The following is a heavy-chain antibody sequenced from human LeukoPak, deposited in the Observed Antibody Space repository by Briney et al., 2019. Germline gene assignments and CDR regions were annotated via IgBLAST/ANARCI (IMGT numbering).Heavy chain of an antibody. D-gene: IGHD6-13*01. Sequence: GASVKVSCKASGYTFTSYGISWVGQPLEKGLEWMGWISAYNGNTNYAQKLQGRVTMTTDTSTSTAYMELRSLRSDDTAVYYCARDPTAAADYWGQGTLVTVSS. CDR3: ARDPTAAADY. CDR1: GYTFTSYG. CDR2: ISAYNGNT. J-gene: IGHJ4*02. V-gene: IGHV1-18*01.